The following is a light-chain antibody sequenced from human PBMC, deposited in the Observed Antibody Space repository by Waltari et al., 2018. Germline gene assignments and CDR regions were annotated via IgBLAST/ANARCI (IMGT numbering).Light chain of an antibody. CDR1: RRSSNW. Sequence: GSRRSSNWVAWDQKKAGKARKLVIYKGCTLESGVPSRFSGSGSGTEFTRTISSLQPDDFATYYCQQYNSYSLLTFGGGTKVEIK. J-gene: IGKJ4*01. CDR3: QQYNSYSLLT. CDR2: KGC. V-gene: IGKV1-5*03.